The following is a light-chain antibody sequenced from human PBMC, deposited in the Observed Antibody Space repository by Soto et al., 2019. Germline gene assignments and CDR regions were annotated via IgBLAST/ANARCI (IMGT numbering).Light chain of an antibody. Sequence: QSVLIQPASVSGSPGQSIAISCIGTSRDIGTYNLVSWYQHHPGKAPKLIIYEGSKRTSGYSNRFSGSQSGNTASLTLSGLQAEDEAEYSCCAYSGYSTFVFGTGSKVTVL. CDR2: EGS. V-gene: IGLV2-23*01. J-gene: IGLJ1*01. CDR3: CAYSGYSTFV. CDR1: SRDIGTYNL.